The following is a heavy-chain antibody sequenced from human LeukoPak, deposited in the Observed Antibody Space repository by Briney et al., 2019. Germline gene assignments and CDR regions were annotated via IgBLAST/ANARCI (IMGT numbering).Heavy chain of an antibody. D-gene: IGHD6-13*01. CDR2: IYTTGST. V-gene: IGHV4-4*07. J-gene: IGHJ4*02. CDR3: AREGDSSSWYADYFDY. Sequence: SETLSLTCTVSGGSISSYYWNWIRQPAGKGLDWIGHIYTTGSTNYNPSLKSRVTISLDKSKNQFSLRLSSVTAADTAVYYCAREGDSSSWYADYFDYWGQGILVTVSS. CDR1: GGSISSYY.